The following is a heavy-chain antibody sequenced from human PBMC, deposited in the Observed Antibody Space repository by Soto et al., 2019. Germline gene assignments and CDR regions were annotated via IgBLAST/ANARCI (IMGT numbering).Heavy chain of an antibody. V-gene: IGHV1-18*01. CDR2: ISAYNGNT. J-gene: IGHJ4*02. CDR1: GYTFTSYG. CDR3: ARNPLLKYCSGGSCYSDY. D-gene: IGHD2-15*01. Sequence: GASVKVSCKASGYTFTSYGISWVRQAPGQGLEWMGWISAYNGNTNYAQKLQGRVTMTTDTSTSTAYMELRSLRSDDTAVYYCARNPLLKYCSGGSCYSDYWGQGTLVTVSS.